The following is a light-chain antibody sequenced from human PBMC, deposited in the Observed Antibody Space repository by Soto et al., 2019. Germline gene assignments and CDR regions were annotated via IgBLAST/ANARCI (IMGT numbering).Light chain of an antibody. V-gene: IGKV1-39*01. CDR3: QQSYSAPPLT. CDR2: AAS. J-gene: IGKJ4*01. CDR1: QTISSS. Sequence: IQMTQSPSSLSASVGDRVTITCRASQTISSSLTCYQQKPGKAPKLLICAASSLQSGVPSRFSGSGSGTDFTLTISSLQPEDFATYYCQQSYSAPPLTFGGGTEVEIK.